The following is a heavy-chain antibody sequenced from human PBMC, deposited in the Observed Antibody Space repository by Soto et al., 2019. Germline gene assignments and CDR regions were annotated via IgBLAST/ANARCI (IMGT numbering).Heavy chain of an antibody. V-gene: IGHV4-30-2*01. Sequence: SETLSLTCAVSGGSISSGGYSWSWIRQPPGKGLEWIGYIYHSGSTYYNPSLKSRVTISVDRSKNQFSLKLSSVTAADTAVYYCARGVTGTPNWFDPWGQGALVTVSS. CDR1: GGSISSGGYS. CDR2: IYHSGST. D-gene: IGHD1-7*01. CDR3: ARGVTGTPNWFDP. J-gene: IGHJ5*02.